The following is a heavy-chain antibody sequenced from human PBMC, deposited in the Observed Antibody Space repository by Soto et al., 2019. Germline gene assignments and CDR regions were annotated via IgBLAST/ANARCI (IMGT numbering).Heavy chain of an antibody. Sequence: EMQLVESGGGLVQPGGSLRLSCAASGFTFRTYAMHWVRQAPGRGLEYVSLISSNGGGTDYADSVRGRFTITRDNSKDMLYLRMDSLRAEDTAVYFCARSIIKFYMDVWGKGTAVTVSS. J-gene: IGHJ6*03. CDR2: ISSNGGGT. CDR1: GFTFRTYA. CDR3: ARSIIKFYMDV. V-gene: IGHV3-64*07.